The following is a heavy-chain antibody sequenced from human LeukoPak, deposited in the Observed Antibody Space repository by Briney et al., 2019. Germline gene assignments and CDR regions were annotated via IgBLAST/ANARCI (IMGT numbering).Heavy chain of an antibody. D-gene: IGHD3-16*01. J-gene: IGHJ5*02. CDR2: IHSDGRSS. CDR1: GFTFNHYW. V-gene: IGHV3-74*01. Sequence: GGSLRLSCAASGFTFNHYWIHWVRQAPGKGLVWVSHIHSDGRSSTHADSVRGRFTISRDNAKNTVYLQMNGLRVEGTAVYYCARGGVGCFDRWGQGTLVTVSS. CDR3: ARGGVGCFDR.